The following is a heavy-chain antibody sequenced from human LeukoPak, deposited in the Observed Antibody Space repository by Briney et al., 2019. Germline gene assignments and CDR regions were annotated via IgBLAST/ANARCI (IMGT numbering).Heavy chain of an antibody. CDR1: EFIINTAA. D-gene: IGHD6-19*01. CDR3: AKDHHSSGWPSFDS. Sequence: GGSLRLSCVASEFIINTAAMSWVRQAPGKGLEWVTSITKYDGRTYYADSVKGRFSISRDNSENTVYLQMNSLGDDDTGMYFCAKDHHSSGWPSFDSWGQGTLVTVSS. CDR2: ITKYDGRT. J-gene: IGHJ4*02. V-gene: IGHV3-23*01.